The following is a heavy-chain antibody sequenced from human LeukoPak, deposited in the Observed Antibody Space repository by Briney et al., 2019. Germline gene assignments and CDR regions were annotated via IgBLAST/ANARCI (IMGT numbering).Heavy chain of an antibody. J-gene: IGHJ4*02. CDR1: GFTFTDYA. V-gene: IGHV3-7*03. CDR3: ARDCRYDSSGYWPYYFDY. Sequence: GGSLRLSCAASGFTFTDYAMSWVRQAPGKGLEWVANIKQDGSEKYYVDSVKGRFTISRDNAKNSLYLQMNSLRAEDTAVYYCARDCRYDSSGYWPYYFDYWGQGTLVTVSS. D-gene: IGHD3-22*01. CDR2: IKQDGSEK.